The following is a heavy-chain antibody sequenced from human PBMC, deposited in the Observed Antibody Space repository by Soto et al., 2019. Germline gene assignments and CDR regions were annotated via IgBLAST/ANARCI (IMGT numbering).Heavy chain of an antibody. CDR1: GGPISSNNYF. D-gene: IGHD1-26*01. J-gene: IGHJ3*02. Sequence: SETLSLTCTVSGGPISSNNYFWSWLRQHPGKGLEWIGYISYTGSAYYSPSLESRVTISVDTSKNQFSLRLNTVTAADTAMYYCAREVVSPATSDAFDIWGQGTMVTVSS. CDR2: ISYTGSA. V-gene: IGHV4-31*03. CDR3: AREVVSPATSDAFDI.